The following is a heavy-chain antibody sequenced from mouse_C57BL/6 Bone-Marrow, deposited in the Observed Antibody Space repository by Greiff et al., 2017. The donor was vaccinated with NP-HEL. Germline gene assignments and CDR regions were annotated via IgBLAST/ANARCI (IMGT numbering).Heavy chain of an antibody. CDR1: GYTFTSYD. Sequence: VQLQQSGPELVKPGASVKLSCKASGYTFTSYDINWVKQRPGQGLAWIGWIYPRDGSTKYNEKFKGKATLTVDTSSSTAYMELHSLTSEDSAVYFCASTMISAWFAYWGQGTLVTVSA. D-gene: IGHD2-4*01. CDR2: IYPRDGST. J-gene: IGHJ3*01. CDR3: ASTMISAWFAY. V-gene: IGHV1-85*01.